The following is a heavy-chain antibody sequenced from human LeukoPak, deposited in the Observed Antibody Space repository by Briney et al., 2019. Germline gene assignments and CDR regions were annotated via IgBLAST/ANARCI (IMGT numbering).Heavy chain of an antibody. Sequence: SVKVSCKASGGTFSSYAISWVRQAPGQGLEWMGRIIPILGIANYAQKFQGRVTITADKSASTAYMELSSLRSEDTAVYYCVTPIFGVVIWGQGTLVTVSS. J-gene: IGHJ4*02. CDR2: IIPILGIA. CDR1: GGTFSSYA. D-gene: IGHD3-3*01. CDR3: VTPIFGVVI. V-gene: IGHV1-69*04.